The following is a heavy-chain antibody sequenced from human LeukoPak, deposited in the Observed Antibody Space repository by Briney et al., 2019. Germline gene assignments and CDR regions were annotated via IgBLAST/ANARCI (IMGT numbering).Heavy chain of an antibody. Sequence: GGFLRLSCAASGFTFSSYAMSWVRQAPGKGLEWVSAISGSGGSTYYSDSARGRFTISRDNSKKTLHLQMNSLRAEDTAIYYCAKGVRFLEFFLGSWGQGTLVTVSS. CDR2: ISGSGGST. D-gene: IGHD3-3*01. J-gene: IGHJ5*02. CDR3: AKGVRFLEFFLGS. V-gene: IGHV3-23*01. CDR1: GFTFSSYA.